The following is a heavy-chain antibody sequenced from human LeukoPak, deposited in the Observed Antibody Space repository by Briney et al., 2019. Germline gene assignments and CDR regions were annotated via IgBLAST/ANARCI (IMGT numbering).Heavy chain of an antibody. Sequence: SETLSLTCTVSGGSISSYYWSWIRQPPGKGLEYIGYVYNSGSTKYNPSLKSRVTISVDTSKNQFSLKLSSVTAADTAVYYCARDLVDTVMSHLVLFDYWGQGTLVTVSS. D-gene: IGHD5-18*01. J-gene: IGHJ4*02. V-gene: IGHV4-4*08. CDR2: VYNSGST. CDR1: GGSISSYY. CDR3: ARDLVDTVMSHLVLFDY.